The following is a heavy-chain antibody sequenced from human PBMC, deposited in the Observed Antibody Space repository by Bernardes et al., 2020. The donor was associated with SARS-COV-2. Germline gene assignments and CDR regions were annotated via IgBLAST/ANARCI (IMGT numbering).Heavy chain of an antibody. V-gene: IGHV4-39*01. D-gene: IGHD2-21*02. CDR2: IHYSGST. CDR3: AGSSCGIDCYLGGLRSWDYGMDV. CDR1: GGSISSSSYY. J-gene: IGHJ6*04. Sequence: SETLSLTCTVSGGSISSSSYYWDWIRQPPGKGLEWIGSIHYSGSTYYNPSLKSRVTVSVDTSKNQFSLRLSSVTAADTAVYYCAGSSCGIDCYLGGLRSWDYGMDVWGKGTTVTVSA.